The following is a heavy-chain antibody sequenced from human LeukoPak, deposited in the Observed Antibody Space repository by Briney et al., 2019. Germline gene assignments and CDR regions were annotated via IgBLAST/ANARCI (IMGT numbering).Heavy chain of an antibody. V-gene: IGHV4-30-4*01. D-gene: IGHD2-2*01. CDR3: ARDARGYCSSTSCYEDYGMDV. Sequence: SETLSLTCTVSGGSISSGDYYWSLIRQPPGKGLEWIGYIYYSGSTYYNPSLKSRVTISVDTSKNQFSLKLSSVTAADTAVYYCARDARGYCSSTSCYEDYGMDVWGKGTTVTVSS. J-gene: IGHJ6*04. CDR2: IYYSGST. CDR1: GGSISSGDYY.